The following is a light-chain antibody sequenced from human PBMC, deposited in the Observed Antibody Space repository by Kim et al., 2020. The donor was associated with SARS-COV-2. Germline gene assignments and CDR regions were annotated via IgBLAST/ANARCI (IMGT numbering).Light chain of an antibody. CDR3: QQRSNWPRT. Sequence: PEERATLSCRASQSVRNDLAWYQQKPGQIPGVLNNDASNRVTGIPARFSGSGSGTDFTLTISSLEPEDFAVYYCQQRSNWPRTFGEGTKMDIK. J-gene: IGKJ1*01. CDR2: DAS. V-gene: IGKV3-11*01. CDR1: QSVRND.